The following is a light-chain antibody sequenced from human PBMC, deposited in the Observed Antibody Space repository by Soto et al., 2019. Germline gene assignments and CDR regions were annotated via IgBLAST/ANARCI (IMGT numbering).Light chain of an antibody. Sequence: AIQLTQSPSSLSASVGDRVTITCRASQTISRTLAWFQQKPGKAPYLLIYDASSLESGVPSRFSGSRSGTDFTLTISSLQPEDFATYYCQQFNSYPLTFGGGTKVEI. CDR1: QTISRT. CDR2: DAS. J-gene: IGKJ4*01. V-gene: IGKV1-13*02. CDR3: QQFNSYPLT.